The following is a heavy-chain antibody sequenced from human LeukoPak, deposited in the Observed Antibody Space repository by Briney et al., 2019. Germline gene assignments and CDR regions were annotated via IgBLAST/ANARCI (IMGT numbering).Heavy chain of an antibody. CDR2: ISSSSSYK. CDR3: ARETYYDTSGLDY. CDR1: GFTFSSYS. D-gene: IGHD3-22*01. J-gene: IGHJ4*02. Sequence: PGGSLRLSCAASGFTFSSYSMNWVRQAPRKGLEWVSSISSSSSYKSYADSVKGRFTISRDNAKNSLYLQMNSLRAEDTAVYYCARETYYDTSGLDYWGQGTLVTVSS. V-gene: IGHV3-21*01.